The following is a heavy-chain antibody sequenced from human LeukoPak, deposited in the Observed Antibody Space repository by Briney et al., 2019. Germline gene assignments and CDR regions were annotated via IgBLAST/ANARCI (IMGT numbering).Heavy chain of an antibody. CDR2: IISNGEST. J-gene: IGHJ4*02. CDR3: VKSASTWYLFDY. Sequence: GRSLRLSCSASGFTFSGYAMHWVRQPPGKGLEYVSAIISNGESTYYSDSVKDRFTISRDNSKNTLYLQMSSLRPEDTAVYYCVKSASTWYLFDYWGQGTLVTVSS. CDR1: GFTFSGYA. V-gene: IGHV3-64*03. D-gene: IGHD6-13*01.